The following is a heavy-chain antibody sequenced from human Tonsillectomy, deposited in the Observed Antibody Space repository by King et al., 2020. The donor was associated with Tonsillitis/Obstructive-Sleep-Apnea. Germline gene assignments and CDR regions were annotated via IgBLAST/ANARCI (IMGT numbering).Heavy chain of an antibody. J-gene: IGHJ4*02. V-gene: IGHV3-7*03. CDR2: IKQDGSEK. D-gene: IGHD2-2*01. CDR3: ARVTGAIVVEYYFDY. Sequence: VQLVESGGGLVQPGGSLRLSCAASGFTFSSYWMSWVRQAPGKGLEWVANIKQDGSEKYYVDSVKGRFTISRDNAKNSLYLQMNSLRAEDTAVYYCARVTGAIVVEYYFDYWGQGTLVTVSS. CDR1: GFTFSSYW.